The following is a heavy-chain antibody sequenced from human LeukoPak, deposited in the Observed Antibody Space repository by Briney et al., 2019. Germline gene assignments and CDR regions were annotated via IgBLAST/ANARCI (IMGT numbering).Heavy chain of an antibody. CDR1: GYTFTSYG. V-gene: IGHV1-18*01. Sequence: ASVKVSCKASGYTFTSYGISWVRHAPGQGLEWMGWISAYNGNTNYAQKLQGRVTMTTDTSTSTAYMELRSLRSDDTAVYYCARDIVVVPAAISLDYWGQGTLVTVSS. J-gene: IGHJ4*02. D-gene: IGHD2-2*02. CDR2: ISAYNGNT. CDR3: ARDIVVVPAAISLDY.